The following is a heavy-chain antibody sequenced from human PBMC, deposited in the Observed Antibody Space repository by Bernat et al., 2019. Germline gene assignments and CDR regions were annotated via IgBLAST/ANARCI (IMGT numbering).Heavy chain of an antibody. D-gene: IGHD6-19*01. V-gene: IGHV3-7*01. CDR3: TRDASTSGWFY. J-gene: IGHJ4*02. CDR2: IKDDGSEK. Sequence: EVQLVESGGGLVQPGGSLRLSCVASGFTFSSYWMSWFGKFQGNGLDWVPNIKDDGSEKHYVDSVKGRFTISRDNTKNSLYLQLSSLRVEDTALYYCTRDASTSGWFYWGQGTLVTVSS. CDR1: GFTFSSYW.